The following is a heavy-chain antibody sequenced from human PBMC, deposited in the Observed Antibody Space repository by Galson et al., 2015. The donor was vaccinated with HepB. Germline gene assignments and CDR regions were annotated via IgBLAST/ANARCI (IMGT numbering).Heavy chain of an antibody. CDR3: ATWRGSENFQF. CDR2: IWNDESHP. CDR1: GLMFKSYG. D-gene: IGHD1-14*01. J-gene: IGHJ1*01. Sequence: SLRLSCAASGLMFKSYGIHWVRQGPGKGPEWVAAIWNDESHPTYADSVKGRFTISGDNSKNTVYLQMNSLRVEDTAIYYCATWRGSENFQFWGLGTLVTVSS. V-gene: IGHV3-33*01.